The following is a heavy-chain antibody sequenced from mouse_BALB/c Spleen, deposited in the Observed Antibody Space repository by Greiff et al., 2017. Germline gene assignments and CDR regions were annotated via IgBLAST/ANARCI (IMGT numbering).Heavy chain of an antibody. V-gene: IGHV5-12-1*01. D-gene: IGHD2-1*01. CDR1: GFAFSSYD. Sequence: EVQGVESGGGLVKPGGSLKLSCAASGFAFSSYDMSWVRQTPEKRLEWVAYISSGGGSTYYPDTVKGRFTISRDNAKNTLYLQMSSLKSEDTAMYYCARQDRGNYEGYWGQGTSVTVSS. J-gene: IGHJ4*01. CDR3: ARQDRGNYEGY. CDR2: ISSGGGST.